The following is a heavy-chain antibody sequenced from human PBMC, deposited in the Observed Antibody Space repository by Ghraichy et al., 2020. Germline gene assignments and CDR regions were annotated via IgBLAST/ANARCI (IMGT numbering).Heavy chain of an antibody. D-gene: IGHD3-22*01. V-gene: IGHV4-4*07. J-gene: IGHJ5*02. CDR2: IYTSGST. CDR3: AREIYYYDSSGYYVVGWFDP. Sequence: SEPLSLTCTVSGGSISSYYWSWIRQPAGKGLEWIGRIYTSGSTNYNPSLKSRVTMSVDTSKNQFSLKLSSVTAADTAVYYCAREIYYYDSSGYYVVGWFDPWGQGTLVTVSS. CDR1: GGSISSYY.